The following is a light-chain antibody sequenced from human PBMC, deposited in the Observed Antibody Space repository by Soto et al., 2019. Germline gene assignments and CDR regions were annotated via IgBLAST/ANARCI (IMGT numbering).Light chain of an antibody. CDR1: SSDVGGYNY. V-gene: IGLV2-11*01. CDR2: DVS. Sequence: QSVLTQPRSVSGSPGQSVTISCTGTSSDVGGYNYVSWYQKYPGKAPRLMIYDVSKRPSGVPDRFSGSKSGNTASLTISGLRAEDEADYYCCSHAGSFTLVFGGGTKVTVL. J-gene: IGLJ2*01. CDR3: CSHAGSFTLV.